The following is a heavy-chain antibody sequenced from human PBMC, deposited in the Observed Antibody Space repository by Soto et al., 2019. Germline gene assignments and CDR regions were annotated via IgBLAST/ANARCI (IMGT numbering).Heavy chain of an antibody. CDR1: GGTFSSNT. D-gene: IGHD2-21*02. V-gene: IGHV1-69*06. CDR2: IIPLFGTA. J-gene: IGHJ4*02. CDR3: VSKAACGGGCYAFDS. Sequence: QVQLVQSGAEVKKPGSSVKISCRASGGTFSSNTINWVRQAAGQGLEWMGGIIPLFGTANYAEKFQGRIMITADKSTKTEYMELRSVRSDDTAVYSCVSKAACGGGCYAFDSWGQGTLVTVSS.